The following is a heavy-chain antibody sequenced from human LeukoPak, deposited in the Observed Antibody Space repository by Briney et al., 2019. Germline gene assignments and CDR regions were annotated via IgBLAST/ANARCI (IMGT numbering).Heavy chain of an antibody. Sequence: GGSLRFSCAASGFTVSSNYMSWVRQAPGKGLEWVSVIYSGGSTYYADSVKGRFTISRDNSKNTLYLQMNSLRAEDTAVYYCARVGGYSSGPDYWGQGTLVTVSS. CDR1: GFTVSSNY. J-gene: IGHJ4*02. CDR2: IYSGGST. D-gene: IGHD6-19*01. CDR3: ARVGGYSSGPDY. V-gene: IGHV3-53*01.